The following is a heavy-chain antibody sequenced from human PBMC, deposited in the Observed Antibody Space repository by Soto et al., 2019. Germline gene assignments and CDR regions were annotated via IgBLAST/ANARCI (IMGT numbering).Heavy chain of an antibody. D-gene: IGHD6-19*01. CDR2: IWYDGSNK. V-gene: IGHV3-33*01. CDR1: GFTFSSYG. J-gene: IGHJ5*02. CDR3: ARDRINEQWLTHNWFDP. Sequence: GSLRLSCAASGFTFSSYGMHWVRQAPGKGLEWVAVIWYDGSNKYYADSVKGRFTISRDNSKNTLYLQMNSLRAEDTAVYYCARDRINEQWLTHNWFDPWGQGTLVTVFS.